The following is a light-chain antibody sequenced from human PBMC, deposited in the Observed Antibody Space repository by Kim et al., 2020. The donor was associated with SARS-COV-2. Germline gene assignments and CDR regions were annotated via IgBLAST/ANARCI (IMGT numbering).Light chain of an antibody. CDR1: HDIGSF. V-gene: IGKV1-9*01. J-gene: IGKJ4*01. Sequence: STSIGDRVTITCRASHDIGSFLSWYQQKPGKAPRLLIYGVSTLQSGVPSRFSGGGSVKQFTLTIAGLQSEDFGIYYCQQTNSYPLTFGGGTKLEIK. CDR3: QQTNSYPLT. CDR2: GVS.